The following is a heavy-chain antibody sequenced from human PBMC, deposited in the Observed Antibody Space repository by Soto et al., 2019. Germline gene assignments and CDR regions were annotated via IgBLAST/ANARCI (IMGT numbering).Heavy chain of an antibody. D-gene: IGHD3-10*01. Sequence: GGSLRLSCTASGFTFSSYAMSWVRQAPGKGLEWVAAISGSDDTTYYADSVKGRFTISRDNSKNTLYLQMNSLRAEDTAVYYCTKDSRVTMVRGVIIPPGYWGQGTLVTVSS. V-gene: IGHV3-23*01. CDR3: TKDSRVTMVRGVIIPPGY. CDR2: ISGSDDTT. CDR1: GFTFSSYA. J-gene: IGHJ4*02.